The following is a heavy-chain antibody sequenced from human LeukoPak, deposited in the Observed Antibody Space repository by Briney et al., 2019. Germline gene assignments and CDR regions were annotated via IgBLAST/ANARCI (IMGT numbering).Heavy chain of an antibody. CDR1: GGSFSGYY. J-gene: IGHJ6*02. V-gene: IGHV4-34*01. CDR2: INHSGST. CDR3: ARTVVRLHYYGMDV. Sequence: SETLSLTCAVYGGSFSGYYWSWIRQPPGKGLEWIGEINHSGSTNYNPSLKSRVTISVDTSKNQFSLKLSSVTAADTAVYYCARTVVRLHYYGMDVWGQGTTVTVSS. D-gene: IGHD4-23*01.